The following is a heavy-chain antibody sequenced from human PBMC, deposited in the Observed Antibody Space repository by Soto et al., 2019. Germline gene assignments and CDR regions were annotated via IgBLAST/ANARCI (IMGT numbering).Heavy chain of an antibody. D-gene: IGHD3-22*01. V-gene: IGHV4-39*07. CDR1: GGSISSSSYY. Sequence: SETLSLTCTVSGGSISSSSYYWGWIRQPPGKGLEWIGSIYYSGSTYYNPSLKSRVTISVDTSKNQFSLKLTSVTAADTAVYYCAREDSSGYKFFAYWGQGTLVTVSS. J-gene: IGHJ4*02. CDR2: IYYSGST. CDR3: AREDSSGYKFFAY.